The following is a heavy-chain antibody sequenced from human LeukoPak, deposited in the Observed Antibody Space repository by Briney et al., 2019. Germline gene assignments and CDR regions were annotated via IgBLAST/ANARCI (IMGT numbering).Heavy chain of an antibody. J-gene: IGHJ4*02. D-gene: IGHD6-13*01. Sequence: GGSLRLSCAASGFIFSDYYMSWIRQAPGKGLEFVSYISSDGTANYYADTVKGRFTISGDNAQNSVYLEMTNLRAEDTAVYYCVREFWYRFDNWGQGTVVTVSS. CDR2: ISSDGTAN. CDR1: GFIFSDYY. V-gene: IGHV3-11*04. CDR3: VREFWYRFDN.